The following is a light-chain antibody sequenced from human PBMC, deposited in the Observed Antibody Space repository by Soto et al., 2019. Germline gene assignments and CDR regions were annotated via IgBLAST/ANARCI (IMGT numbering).Light chain of an antibody. V-gene: IGLV2-14*03. J-gene: IGLJ1*01. CDR2: DVT. CDR3: SLYPRPNTYV. CDR1: NSDVDDYNS. Sequence: QSALTQPASVSGSPGQSITISCSGTNSDVDDYNSVSWYQRHPGKAPKLMIYDVTRRPSGVSNRFSGSKSGNTASLTISGLQAEDEAHYYCSLYPRPNTYVFGTGTKVTVL.